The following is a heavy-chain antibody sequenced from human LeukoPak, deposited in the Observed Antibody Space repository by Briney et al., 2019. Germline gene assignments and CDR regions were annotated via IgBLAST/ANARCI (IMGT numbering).Heavy chain of an antibody. V-gene: IGHV1-69*13. Sequence: SVKVSCKASGGTFSSYAISWERQAPGQGLEWMGGIIPIFGTANYAQKFQGRVTITADESTSTAYMELSSLRSEDTAVYYCARRREMATISAWYFDLWGRGTLVTVSS. CDR1: GGTFSSYA. CDR2: IIPIFGTA. J-gene: IGHJ2*01. D-gene: IGHD5-24*01. CDR3: ARRREMATISAWYFDL.